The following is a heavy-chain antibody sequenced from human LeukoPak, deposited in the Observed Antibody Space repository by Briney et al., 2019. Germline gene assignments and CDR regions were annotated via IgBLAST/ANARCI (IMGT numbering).Heavy chain of an antibody. V-gene: IGHV1-69*13. CDR1: GGTFSSYA. Sequence: SVKVSCKASGGTFSSYAISWVRQAPGQGLEWMGGIIPIFGTPKYAQKFQDRVTITADESTSTAYMELSSLRSEDTAIYYCARGAYGAGISNWFDPWGQGTLVIVSS. J-gene: IGHJ5*02. CDR2: IIPIFGTP. CDR3: ARGAYGAGISNWFDP. D-gene: IGHD3-10*01.